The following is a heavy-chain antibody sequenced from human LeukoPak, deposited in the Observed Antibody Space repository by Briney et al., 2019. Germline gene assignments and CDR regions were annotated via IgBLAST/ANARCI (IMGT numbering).Heavy chain of an antibody. J-gene: IGHJ5*02. CDR3: ARVTYYYDSSGYSNWFDP. CDR1: GGSISSSSYY. V-gene: IGHV4-39*01. CDR2: IYYSGST. D-gene: IGHD3-22*01. Sequence: LETLSLTCTVSGGSISSSSYYWGWIRQPPGKGLEWIGSIYYSGSTYYNPSLKSRVTISVDTSKNQFSLKLSSVTAADTAVYYCARVTYYYDSSGYSNWFDPWGQGTLVTVSS.